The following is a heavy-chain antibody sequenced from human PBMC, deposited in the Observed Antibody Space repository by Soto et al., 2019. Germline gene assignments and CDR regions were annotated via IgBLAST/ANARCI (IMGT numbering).Heavy chain of an antibody. D-gene: IGHD5-18*01. J-gene: IGHJ4*02. CDR2: IDIL. CDR3: VKDRVRWTQAPFDH. V-gene: IGHV3-74*01. CDR1: GFTFNSYW. Sequence: SLRLSCAASGFTFNSYWMHWVRQAPGKGLVWVSQIDILDYADSVKGRFTISRDNAKKSLHLHVNSLRTDDTAFYYCVKDRVRWTQAPFDHWGQGTLVTVSS.